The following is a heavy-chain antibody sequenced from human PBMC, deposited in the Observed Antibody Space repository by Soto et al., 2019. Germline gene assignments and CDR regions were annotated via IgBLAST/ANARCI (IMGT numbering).Heavy chain of an antibody. CDR2: IDPSDSYT. CDR1: GYSFTSYW. Sequence: PGESLKICCKGSGYSFTSYWITWVRQMPGKGLEWLGRIDPSDSYTNYSPSFQGHVTISADKSISTAYLQWSSLKASDSAMYYCARSMAVAGPTHSYGMDVWGQGTTVTVSS. V-gene: IGHV5-10-1*01. J-gene: IGHJ6*02. D-gene: IGHD6-13*01. CDR3: ARSMAVAGPTHSYGMDV.